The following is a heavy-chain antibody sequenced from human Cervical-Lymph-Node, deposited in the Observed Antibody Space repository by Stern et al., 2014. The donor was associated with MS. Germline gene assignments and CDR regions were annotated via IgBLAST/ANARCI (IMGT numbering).Heavy chain of an antibody. Sequence: VQLVESGPGVAKPSQTLSLTCTVSGGSISTDGYYWTWIRQHPGKGLEWIGYIYYSGSTYYNPSLKSRVTMSLDTSKNQFPLNLSSVTAADTAIYYCARDDRGSSWYRFDFWGQGTLVTVSS. CDR1: GGSISTDGYY. V-gene: IGHV4-31*03. CDR2: IYYSGST. CDR3: ARDDRGSSWYRFDF. D-gene: IGHD6-13*01. J-gene: IGHJ4*02.